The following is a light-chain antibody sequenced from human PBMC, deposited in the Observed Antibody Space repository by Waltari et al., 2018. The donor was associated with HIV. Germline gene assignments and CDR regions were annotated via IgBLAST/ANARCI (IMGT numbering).Light chain of an antibody. Sequence: EFALTQSPGTLSLSPGESAPLSCTASQSVSSSYLAWYQQRPGQAPGLLIYGASSRAAGIPDRFTGSGSGTDFTLTISRLEPEDFAVYYCQHFDTSLPKYTFGQGTKLEIK. CDR3: QHFDTSLPKYT. J-gene: IGKJ2*01. CDR2: GAS. V-gene: IGKV3-20*01. CDR1: QSVSSSY.